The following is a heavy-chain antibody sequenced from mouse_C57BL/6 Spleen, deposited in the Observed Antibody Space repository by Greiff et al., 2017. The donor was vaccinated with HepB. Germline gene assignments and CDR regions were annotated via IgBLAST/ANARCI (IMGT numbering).Heavy chain of an antibody. D-gene: IGHD2-3*01. CDR2: ISNGGGST. CDR1: GFTFSDYY. CDR3: ARQGLLRAMDY. J-gene: IGHJ4*01. V-gene: IGHV5-12*01. Sequence: EVKLMESGGGLVQPGGSLKLSCAASGFTFSDYYMYWVRQTPEKRLEWVAYISNGGGSTYYPDTVKGRFTISRDNAKNTLYLQMSRLKSEDTAMYYCARQGLLRAMDYWGQGTSVTVSS.